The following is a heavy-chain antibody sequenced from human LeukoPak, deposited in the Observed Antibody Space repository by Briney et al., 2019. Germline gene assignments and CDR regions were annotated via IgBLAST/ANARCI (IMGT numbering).Heavy chain of an antibody. J-gene: IGHJ4*02. V-gene: IGHV3-64*01. Sequence: GGSLRLSCAACGFTFNSYAMHWVRQAPGKGLEYVSAISSNGGSTYYANSVKGRFTISRDNSKNTLYLQMGSLRAEDMAVYYCARGGRIAVAAADYWGQGTLVTVSS. CDR1: GFTFNSYA. CDR3: ARGGRIAVAAADY. D-gene: IGHD6-19*01. CDR2: ISSNGGST.